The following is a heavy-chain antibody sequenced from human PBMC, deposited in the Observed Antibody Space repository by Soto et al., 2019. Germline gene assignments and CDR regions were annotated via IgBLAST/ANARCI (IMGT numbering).Heavy chain of an antibody. J-gene: IGHJ4*02. D-gene: IGHD3-3*01. V-gene: IGHV4-34*10. Sequence: SETLSLTCAVYGGSFSGYYWSWIRQPPGKGLEWIGEINHSGSTNYNPSLKSRVTMTRDTSTSTVYMELSSLRSEDTAVYYCARESDYDFWSGYYPSSYWGQGTLVTVSS. CDR3: ARESDYDFWSGYYPSSY. CDR1: GGSFSGYY. CDR2: INHSGST.